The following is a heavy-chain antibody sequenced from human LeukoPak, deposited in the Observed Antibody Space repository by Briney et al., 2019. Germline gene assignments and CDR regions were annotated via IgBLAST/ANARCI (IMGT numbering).Heavy chain of an antibody. CDR1: GYTFTGYY. Sequence: ASVKVSCKASGYTFTGYYMHWVRQAPGQGLEWMAWINPNSGGTNYAQKFQGRVTMTRDTSISTAYMELSRLRSDDTAVYYCARGGDSSSWFTSPDYWGQGTLVTVSS. J-gene: IGHJ4*02. CDR2: INPNSGGT. V-gene: IGHV1-2*02. D-gene: IGHD6-13*01. CDR3: ARGGDSSSWFTSPDY.